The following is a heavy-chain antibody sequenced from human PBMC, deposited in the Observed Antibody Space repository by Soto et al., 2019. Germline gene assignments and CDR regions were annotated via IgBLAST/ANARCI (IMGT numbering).Heavy chain of an antibody. J-gene: IGHJ3*02. CDR1: GYTFTGYY. Sequence: ASVKVSCKASGYTFTGYYMHWVRQAPGQGLEWMGWINPNSGGTNYAQKFQGWVTMTRDTSISTAYMELSRLRSDDTAVYYCAREKITYTHDAFDIWGQGTMVT. CDR3: AREKITYTHDAFDI. V-gene: IGHV1-2*04. D-gene: IGHD3-16*01. CDR2: INPNSGGT.